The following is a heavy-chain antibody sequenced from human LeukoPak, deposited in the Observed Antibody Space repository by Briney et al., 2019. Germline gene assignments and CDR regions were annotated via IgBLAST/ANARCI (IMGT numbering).Heavy chain of an antibody. V-gene: IGHV3-30*02. CDR2: IRYDGSNK. CDR1: GFTFSSYG. CDR3: AKDLPCSSTSCPFDY. J-gene: IGHJ4*02. D-gene: IGHD2-2*01. Sequence: PGGSLRLSCAASGFTFSSYGMHWVRQAPGKGLEWVAFIRYDGSNKYYADSVKGRFTISRDNSKNTLYLQMNSLRAEDTAVYYCAKDLPCSSTSCPFDYWGQGTLVTVSS.